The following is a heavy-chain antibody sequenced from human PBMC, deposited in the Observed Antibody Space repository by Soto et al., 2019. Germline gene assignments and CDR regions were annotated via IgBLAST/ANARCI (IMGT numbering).Heavy chain of an antibody. D-gene: IGHD5-18*01. Sequence: HPGGSLRLSCAASGFTFSSYGMHWVRQAPGKGLEWVALISYDGTDKYYADSVKGRFTISRDNSKNTLYLQMSSLGPEDTAVYYCVKERYAQLWLEDYGMDVWGQGTTVTVSS. CDR3: VKERYAQLWLEDYGMDV. J-gene: IGHJ6*02. CDR1: GFTFSSYG. V-gene: IGHV3-30*18. CDR2: ISYDGTDK.